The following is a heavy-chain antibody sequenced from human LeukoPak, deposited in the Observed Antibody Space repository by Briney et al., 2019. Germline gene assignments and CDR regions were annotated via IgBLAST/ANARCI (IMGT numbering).Heavy chain of an antibody. CDR2: IDHSGST. Sequence: PSQTLSLTCAVSGYSISSGYYWGWIRQPPGKGLEWIGSIDHSGSTYYNPSLKSRVTISVDTSKNPSSLKLSSVTAADTAVYYCARLGYCSSTSCSGGQYYFDYWGQGTLVTVSS. D-gene: IGHD2-2*01. V-gene: IGHV4-38-2*01. J-gene: IGHJ4*02. CDR3: ARLGYCSSTSCSGGQYYFDY. CDR1: GYSISSGYY.